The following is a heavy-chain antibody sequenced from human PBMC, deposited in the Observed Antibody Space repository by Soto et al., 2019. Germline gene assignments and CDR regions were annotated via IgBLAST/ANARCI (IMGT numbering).Heavy chain of an antibody. CDR1: GFTFSSYA. D-gene: IGHD3-22*01. V-gene: IGHV3-30-3*01. CDR3: ARDQYYYDSSGTFDY. J-gene: IGHJ4*02. Sequence: GGSLRLSCAASGFTFSSYAMHWVRQAPGKGLEWVAVISYDGSNKYYADSVEGRFTISRDNSKNTLYLQMNSLRAEDTAVYYCARDQYYYDSSGTFDYWGQGTLVTVSS. CDR2: ISYDGSNK.